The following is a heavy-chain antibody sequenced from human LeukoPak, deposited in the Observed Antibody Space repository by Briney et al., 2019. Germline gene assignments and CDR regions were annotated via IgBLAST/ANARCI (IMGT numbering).Heavy chain of an antibody. CDR2: ISSSGSTI. Sequence: GGSLRLSCAASGFTFSSYEMNWVRQAPGKGLEWVSYISSSGSTIYYADSVKGRFTISRDNAKNSLYLQMNSLRAEDTAVYYCARDSITMVRGVIKRGAFDIWGQRTMVTVSS. CDR3: ARDSITMVRGVIKRGAFDI. D-gene: IGHD3-10*01. V-gene: IGHV3-48*03. J-gene: IGHJ3*02. CDR1: GFTFSSYE.